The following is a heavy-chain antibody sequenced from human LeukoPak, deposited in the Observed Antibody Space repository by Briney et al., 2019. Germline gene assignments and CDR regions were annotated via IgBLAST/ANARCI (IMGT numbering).Heavy chain of an antibody. D-gene: IGHD2-21*02. CDR3: TTATGSVTLAGYFDY. CDR1: GFTFSNAW. Sequence: GGSLRLSCAASGFTFSNAWTSWVRQAPGKGLEWVGRIKSKTDGGTTDYAAPVKGRFTISRDVSKNTLYLQMNSLKTEDTAVYYCTTATGSVTLAGYFDYWGRGTLVTVSS. CDR2: IKSKTDGGTT. V-gene: IGHV3-15*01. J-gene: IGHJ4*02.